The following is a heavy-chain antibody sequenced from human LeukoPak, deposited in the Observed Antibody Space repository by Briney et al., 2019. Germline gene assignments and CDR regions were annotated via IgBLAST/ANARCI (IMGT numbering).Heavy chain of an antibody. CDR3: ARQTNSGYGWRFDS. Sequence: PSETLSLTCTVSGGSISSYYWSWIRQPPGKGLEWIGEINHSGSANYNPSLKSRVTMSVDTSKNQFSLRLSSVTAADTALYYCARQTNSGYGWRFDSWGHGTLVTVSS. J-gene: IGHJ4*01. D-gene: IGHD5-12*01. V-gene: IGHV4-34*01. CDR2: INHSGSA. CDR1: GGSISSYY.